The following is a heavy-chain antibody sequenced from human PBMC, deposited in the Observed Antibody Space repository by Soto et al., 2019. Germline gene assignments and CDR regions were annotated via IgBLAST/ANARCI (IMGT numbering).Heavy chain of an antibody. CDR2: AYYSGST. Sequence: SETLSLTCTVSGGSISTYYWSWIRQPPGKGLEWIGYAYYSGSTDYNPSLKSRVTISVDTSKNQFSLKLISVTAADTAVYYCAFFRLEDVYYFDSCCKGTVVTVSS. CDR3: AFFRLEDVYYFDS. CDR1: GGSISTYY. V-gene: IGHV4-59*01. J-gene: IGHJ4*02. D-gene: IGHD3-16*01.